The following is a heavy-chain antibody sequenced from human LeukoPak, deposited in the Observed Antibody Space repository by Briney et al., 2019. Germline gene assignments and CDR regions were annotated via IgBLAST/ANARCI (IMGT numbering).Heavy chain of an antibody. V-gene: IGHV4-4*07. CDR1: DGSISSYY. D-gene: IGHD6-25*01. J-gene: IGHJ6*03. CDR3: ARGFVSGSRYMDV. Sequence: SETLSLTCTVSDGSISSYYWSWIRQPAGKGLEWIGRIYTSGSTNYNPSLKSRVTMSVDTSKNQFSLNPSSVTAADTAVYYCARGFVSGSRYMDVWGKGTTVTVSS. CDR2: IYTSGST.